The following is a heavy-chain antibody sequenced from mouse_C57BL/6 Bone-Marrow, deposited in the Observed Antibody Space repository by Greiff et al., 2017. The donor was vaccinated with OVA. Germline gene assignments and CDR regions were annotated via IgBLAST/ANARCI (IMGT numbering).Heavy chain of an antibody. CDR3: ARQYYDYAAY. J-gene: IGHJ3*01. CDR2: ISSGGSYT. D-gene: IGHD2-4*01. CDR1: GFTFSSYG. Sequence: EVMLVESGGDLVKPGGSLKLSCAASGFTFSSYGMSWVRQTPDKRLEWVATISSGGSYTYYPDSVKGRFTISRDNAKNTLYLQMSSLKSEDTAMYYCARQYYDYAAYWGQGTLVTVSA. V-gene: IGHV5-6*01.